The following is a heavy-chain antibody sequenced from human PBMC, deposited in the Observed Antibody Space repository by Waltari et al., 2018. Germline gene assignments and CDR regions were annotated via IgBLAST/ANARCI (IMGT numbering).Heavy chain of an antibody. CDR3: ARDGNHGAFEV. CDR1: GGTFSTYT. D-gene: IGHD1-26*01. CDR2: IIPIFDKS. J-gene: IGHJ3*01. Sequence: QVQLIQSGAEVKRPGSSVTVSCNVSGGTFSTYTLSWVRQAPGQGLEWMGGIIPIFDKSNYVQRFQGRVTFTADESTSTTYMELSSLKSDDTAVYYCARDGNHGAFEVWGQGTMVTVSS. V-gene: IGHV1-69*12.